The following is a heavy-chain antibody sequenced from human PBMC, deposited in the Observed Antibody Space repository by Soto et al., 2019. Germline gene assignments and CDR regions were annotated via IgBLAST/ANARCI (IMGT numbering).Heavy chain of an antibody. CDR1: GFTFSSYG. CDR3: ATSQYSSGWPYYYYYGMDV. CDR2: IWYDGSNK. Sequence: PGGSLRLSCAASGFTFSSYGMHWVRQAPGKGLEWVAVIWYDGSNKYYADSVKGRFTISRDNSKNTLYLQMNSLRAEDTAVYYCATSQYSSGWPYYYYYGMDVWGQGTTVTAP. V-gene: IGHV3-33*01. J-gene: IGHJ6*02. D-gene: IGHD6-19*01.